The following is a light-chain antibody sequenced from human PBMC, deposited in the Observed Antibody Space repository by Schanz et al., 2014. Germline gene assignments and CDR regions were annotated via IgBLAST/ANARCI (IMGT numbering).Light chain of an antibody. Sequence: QSVLTQPPSASGTPGQRVTISCSGSSSNIGSNYVYWYQQLPGTAPKLLIYRSDQRPSGVPDRFSGSKSGTSASLAVSGLRSEDEADYYCSSYGGNLGVFGTGTKLTVL. CDR3: SSYGGNLGV. CDR2: RSD. V-gene: IGLV1-47*01. J-gene: IGLJ1*01. CDR1: SSNIGSNY.